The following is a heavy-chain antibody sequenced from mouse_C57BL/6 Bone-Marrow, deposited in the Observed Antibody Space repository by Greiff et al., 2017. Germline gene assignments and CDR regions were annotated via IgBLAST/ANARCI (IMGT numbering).Heavy chain of an antibody. Sequence: EVMLVESEGGLVQPGSSMKLSCTASGFTFSDYYMAWVRQVPEKGLEWVANINYDGSSTYYLDSLKSRFIISRDNAKNILYLQMGSLKSEDTATYYCAREGGNWVFDYWGQGTTLTVSS. J-gene: IGHJ2*01. V-gene: IGHV5-16*01. CDR1: GFTFSDYY. D-gene: IGHD4-1*01. CDR2: INYDGSST. CDR3: AREGGNWVFDY.